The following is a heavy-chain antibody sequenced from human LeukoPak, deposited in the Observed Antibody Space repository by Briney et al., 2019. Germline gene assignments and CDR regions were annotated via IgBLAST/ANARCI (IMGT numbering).Heavy chain of an antibody. Sequence: GEALQISCKGSGYSFTSYWIGWVRQMPGKGLEWMGIIYPGDSDTRYSPSFQGQVTISADKSISTAYLQWRSLKASDTAKYYCARRGYSGNYLHYDYWGQGTLVTVSS. CDR1: GYSFTSYW. CDR2: IYPGDSDT. J-gene: IGHJ4*02. D-gene: IGHD1-26*01. CDR3: ARRGYSGNYLHYDY. V-gene: IGHV5-51*01.